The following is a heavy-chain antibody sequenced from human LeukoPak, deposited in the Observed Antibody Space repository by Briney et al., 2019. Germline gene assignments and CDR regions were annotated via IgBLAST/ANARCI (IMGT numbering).Heavy chain of an antibody. V-gene: IGHV1-2*02. CDR1: GYTFTGYY. J-gene: IGHJ6*02. Sequence: ASVKVSCKASGYTFTGYYMHWVRQAPGQGLEWMGWINPNSGGTNYAQKFQGGVTMTRDTSISTTYMELSRLRSDDTAVYYCARDHYDILAGYYDYYYYYGMDVWGQGTTVTVSS. CDR2: INPNSGGT. D-gene: IGHD3-9*01. CDR3: ARDHYDILAGYYDYYYYYGMDV.